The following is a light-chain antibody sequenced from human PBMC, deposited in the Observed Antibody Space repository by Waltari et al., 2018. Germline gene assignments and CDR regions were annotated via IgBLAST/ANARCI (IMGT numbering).Light chain of an antibody. CDR2: DAS. V-gene: IGKV3-11*01. CDR1: QRVSSN. Sequence: EIVLTQSPATLSLSPGDRATLSCRASQRVSSNLAWYPRKPGQAPRLLIYDASNRSTGIPARFRGRGSGTDFTLTISSLEPEDFTVYYCQQRSIWPRTFGQGTKLEI. J-gene: IGKJ1*01. CDR3: QQRSIWPRT.